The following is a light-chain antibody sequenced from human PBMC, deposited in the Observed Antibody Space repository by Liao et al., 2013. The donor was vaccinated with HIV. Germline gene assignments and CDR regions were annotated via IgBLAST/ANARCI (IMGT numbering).Light chain of an antibody. J-gene: IGLJ2*01. V-gene: IGLV3-21*04. CDR3: QVWDNSVDRVV. Sequence: SYVLTQPPSLSVAPGKTARMTCGGNSIGSKSVHWYQQKPGQAPVLVISHDTVRPSGIPDRFSASDSGATATLTIRRVEVGDEADYYCQVWDNSVDRVVFGGGTKLTVL. CDR1: SIGSKS. CDR2: HDT.